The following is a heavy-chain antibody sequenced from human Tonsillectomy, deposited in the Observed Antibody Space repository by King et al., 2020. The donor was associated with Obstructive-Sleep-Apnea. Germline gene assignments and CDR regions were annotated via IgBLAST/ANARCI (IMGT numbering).Heavy chain of an antibody. CDR1: GFTVSSSY. D-gene: IGHD4-17*01. CDR3: ARGNFPTVTAFYYFDY. V-gene: IGHV3-66*01. Sequence: VQLVESGGGLVQPGGSLRLSCAVSGFTVSSSYMNWVRQAPGKGLEWGSVIYSGGTTYYADSVKGRFTISRDNSKNTLYLQMNSLRAADTAVYYCARGNFPTVTAFYYFDYWGQGTLVTVSS. CDR2: IYSGGTT. J-gene: IGHJ4*02.